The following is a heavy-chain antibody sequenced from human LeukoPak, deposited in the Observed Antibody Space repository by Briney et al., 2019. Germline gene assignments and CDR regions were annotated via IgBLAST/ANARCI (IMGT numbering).Heavy chain of an antibody. V-gene: IGHV4-38-2*01. CDR2: IYHSGST. CDR3: ARVGPTVTPNDY. CDR1: GYSISSGYY. Sequence: SETLSLTCAVSGYSISSGYYWGWVRQPPGKGLEWIGSIYHSGSTYYNQSLRNRVTISLDTSKNQFSLKLSSVTAADTAVYFCARVGPTVTPNDYWGQGTLVTVSS. D-gene: IGHD4-17*01. J-gene: IGHJ4*02.